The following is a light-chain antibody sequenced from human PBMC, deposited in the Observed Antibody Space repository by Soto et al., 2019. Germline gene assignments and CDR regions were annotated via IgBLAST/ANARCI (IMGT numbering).Light chain of an antibody. CDR2: GAS. CDR3: HHYRSSPLFT. J-gene: IGKJ3*01. CDR1: QSVSSSY. Sequence: EIVLTQSPGTLSLSPGERATLSCRASQSVSSSYLAWYQQKPGQAPRLLIYGASSRATGMPDRFSGSGSGTDITLTISRLERQDFAVYYCHHYRSSPLFTFGPGTKVDIK. V-gene: IGKV3-20*01.